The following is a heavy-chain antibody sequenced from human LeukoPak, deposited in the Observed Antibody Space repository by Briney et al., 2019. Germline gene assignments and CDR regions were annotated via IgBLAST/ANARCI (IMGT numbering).Heavy chain of an antibody. Sequence: ASVKVSCKASGYTFTSYYMHWVRQAPGQGLEWMGIINPSGGSTSYAQKFQGRVTMTRDTSTSTVYMELSSLRSEDTAVYYCARGPPRGYQRIGNWFDPWGQGTLVTVSS. CDR3: ARGPPRGYQRIGNWFDP. CDR1: GYTFTSYY. CDR2: INPSGGST. D-gene: IGHD1-14*01. J-gene: IGHJ5*02. V-gene: IGHV1-46*01.